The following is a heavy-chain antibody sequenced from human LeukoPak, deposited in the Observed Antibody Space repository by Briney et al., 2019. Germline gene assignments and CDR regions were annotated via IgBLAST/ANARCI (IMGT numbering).Heavy chain of an antibody. Sequence: QPGGSLRLSCAASGFTFSDHYMDWVRQAPGKGLEWVGRTRNKANSYTTEYAASVKGRFTISRDDSKNSLYLQMNSLKTEDTAVYYCATDSTPMVRGIIIAFAYWGQGTQVTVSS. CDR2: TRNKANSYTT. D-gene: IGHD3-10*01. CDR3: ATDSTPMVRGIIIAFAY. V-gene: IGHV3-72*01. CDR1: GFTFSDHY. J-gene: IGHJ4*02.